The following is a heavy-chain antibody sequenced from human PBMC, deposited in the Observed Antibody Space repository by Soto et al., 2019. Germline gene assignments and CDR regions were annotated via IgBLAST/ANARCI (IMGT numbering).Heavy chain of an antibody. CDR3: ARVLWKGLSD. J-gene: IGHJ4*02. V-gene: IGHV1-46*01. CDR1: VYTFTSYY. D-gene: IGHD3-10*01. CDR2: INPSGGST. Sequence: GASVTVSCKASVYTFTSYYIHWVRQAPGQGLEWMGIINPSGGSTSYAQKFQGRVTMTRDTSTSTVYMELSSLRSEDTAVYYCARVLWKGLSDWGQGTLVTVSS.